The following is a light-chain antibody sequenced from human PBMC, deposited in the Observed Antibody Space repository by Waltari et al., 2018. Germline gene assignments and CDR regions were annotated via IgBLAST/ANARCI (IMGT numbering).Light chain of an antibody. CDR2: EGS. V-gene: IGLV2-23*01. CDR1: SSGVGSYNL. J-gene: IGLJ3*02. CDR3: CSYAGAV. Sequence: QSTLTQPASVSGSPGQSITISCTGTSSGVGSYNLVSWYQQHPGKAPKLRIYEGSKRPSGVSNRFSGSKSGNTASLTISGLQAEDEADYYCCSYAGAVFGGGTKLTIL.